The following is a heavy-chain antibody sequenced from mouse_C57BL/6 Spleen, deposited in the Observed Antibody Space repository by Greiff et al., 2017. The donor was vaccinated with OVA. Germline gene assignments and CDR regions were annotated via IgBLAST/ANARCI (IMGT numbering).Heavy chain of an antibody. CDR2: IYPGDGDT. CDR3: ANYYGSSYEGYFDY. CDR1: GYAFSSSW. V-gene: IGHV1-82*01. J-gene: IGHJ2*01. Sequence: VQLQESGPELVKPGASVKISCKASGYAFSSSWMNWVKQRPGKGLEWIGRIYPGDGDTNYNGKFKGKATLTADKSSSTAYMQLSSLTSEDSAVYFCANYYGSSYEGYFDYWGQGTTLTVSS. D-gene: IGHD1-1*01.